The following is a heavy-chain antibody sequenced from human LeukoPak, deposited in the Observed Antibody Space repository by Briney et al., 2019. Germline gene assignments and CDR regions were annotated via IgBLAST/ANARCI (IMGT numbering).Heavy chain of an antibody. CDR3: AKDLHPLNHVPGDY. CDR1: GFTFSSYG. Sequence: PARSLRLSCAASGFTFSSYGMHWVRQAPGKGLEWVAVISYDGSNKYYADSVKGRFTISRDNSKNTLYLQMNSLRAEDTAVYYCAKDLHPLNHVPGDYWGQGTLVTVSS. J-gene: IGHJ4*02. V-gene: IGHV3-30*18. CDR2: ISYDGSNK. D-gene: IGHD1-14*01.